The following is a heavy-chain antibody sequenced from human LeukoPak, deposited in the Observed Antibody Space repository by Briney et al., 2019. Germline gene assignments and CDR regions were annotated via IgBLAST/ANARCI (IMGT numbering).Heavy chain of an antibody. J-gene: IGHJ6*02. Sequence: KPGGSLRLSCAASGFTFSSYSMNWVRQAPGKGLEWVSSISSSSSYIYYADSVKGRFTISRDISKSTLYLQMNSLRAEDTAVYYCARAAYSSDLVSHEDYYYGMDVWGQGTTVTVSS. V-gene: IGHV3-21*01. CDR1: GFTFSSYS. D-gene: IGHD6-19*01. CDR3: ARAAYSSDLVSHEDYYYGMDV. CDR2: ISSSSSYI.